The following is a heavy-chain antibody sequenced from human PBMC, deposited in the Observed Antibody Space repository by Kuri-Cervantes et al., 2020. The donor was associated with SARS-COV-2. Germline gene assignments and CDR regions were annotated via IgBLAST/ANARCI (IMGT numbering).Heavy chain of an antibody. D-gene: IGHD6-19*01. V-gene: IGHV3-11*04. CDR1: GFTFSDYY. Sequence: GSLIPSCAASGFTFSDYYMHWIRRAPGKGLEWVSHISSSGTTTYYADSVKGRFTISRDNAKNSLYLQMNSLRAEDTAVYYCARAGVAGTYVGNDAFDIWGQGTMVTVSS. CDR2: ISSSGTTT. J-gene: IGHJ3*02. CDR3: ARAGVAGTYVGNDAFDI.